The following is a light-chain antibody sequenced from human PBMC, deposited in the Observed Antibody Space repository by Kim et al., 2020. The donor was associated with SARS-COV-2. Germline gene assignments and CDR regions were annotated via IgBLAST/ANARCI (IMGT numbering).Light chain of an antibody. J-gene: IGLJ2*01. CDR3: SSYAGSNIVV. CDR2: EVS. Sequence: GQSVTISCTGTSSDVGGHNYVCWYQQHPGKAPKLLIYEVSERPAGVPDRFSGSKSGNTASLTVSGLQSEDEADYYCSSYAGSNIVVFGGGTQLTVL. V-gene: IGLV2-8*01. CDR1: SSDVGGHNY.